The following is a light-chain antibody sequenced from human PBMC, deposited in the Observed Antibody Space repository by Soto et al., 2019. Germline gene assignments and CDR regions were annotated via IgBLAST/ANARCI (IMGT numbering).Light chain of an antibody. Sequence: IRMTQSPSSFSASTGDRVTITCRASQGISSYLAWYQQKPGKAPKLLISAASTLQSGVPSRFSGSGSGTDFTLTISCLQSEDFATYYCQQYYSYLPTFGQGTKVEIK. CDR3: QQYYSYLPT. CDR1: QGISSY. J-gene: IGKJ1*01. CDR2: AAS. V-gene: IGKV1-8*01.